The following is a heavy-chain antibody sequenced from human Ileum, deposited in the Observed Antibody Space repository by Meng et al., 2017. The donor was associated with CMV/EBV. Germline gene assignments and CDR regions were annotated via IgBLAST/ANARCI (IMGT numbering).Heavy chain of an antibody. CDR1: GFTFRDYD. J-gene: IGHJ4*02. Sequence: GESLKISCAASGFTFRDYDMHWVRQPPGKGLEWVSAIGTLSDTFYPASVKGRFTISRENAKSSVYLQMNSLKTEDTAVYYCTTDDSGSWSRLHYWGQGALVTVSS. D-gene: IGHD1-26*01. CDR2: IGTLSDT. CDR3: TTDDSGSWSRLHY. V-gene: IGHV3-13*01.